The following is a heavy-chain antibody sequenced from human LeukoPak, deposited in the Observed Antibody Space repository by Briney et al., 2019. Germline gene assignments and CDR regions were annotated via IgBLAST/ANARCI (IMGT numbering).Heavy chain of an antibody. CDR3: ARDRYCSSTSCWSDAFDI. CDR1: GFTFSSYS. J-gene: IGHJ3*02. CDR2: TSSSSSYI. D-gene: IGHD2-2*01. Sequence: GGSLRLSCAASGFTFSSYSMNWVRQAPGKGLEWVSSTSSSSSYIYYADSVKGRFTISRDNAKNSLYLQMNSLRAEDTAVYYCARDRYCSSTSCWSDAFDIWGQRTMVTVSS. V-gene: IGHV3-21*01.